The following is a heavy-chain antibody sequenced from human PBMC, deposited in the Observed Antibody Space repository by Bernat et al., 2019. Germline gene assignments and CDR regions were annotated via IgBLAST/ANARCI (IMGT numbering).Heavy chain of an antibody. CDR3: ARVPNVTYDFWSGYYTWYYYYYMDV. CDR2: ISSSSSYI. V-gene: IGHV3-21*05. Sequence: EVQLVESGGGLVKPGGSLRLSCAASGFTFSSYSMNWVRQAPGKGLEWVSYISSSSSYIYYADSVKGRFTISRDNAKNSLYLQMNSLRAEDTAVYYCARVPNVTYDFWSGYYTWYYYYYMDVWGKGTTVTVSS. J-gene: IGHJ6*03. CDR1: GFTFSSYS. D-gene: IGHD3-3*01.